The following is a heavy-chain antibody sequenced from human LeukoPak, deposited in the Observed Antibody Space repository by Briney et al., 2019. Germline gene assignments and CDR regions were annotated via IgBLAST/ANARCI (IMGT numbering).Heavy chain of an antibody. CDR1: GYSFTSYW. V-gene: IGHV5-51*01. Sequence: GESLKISCNGSGYSFTSYWIGWVRHMPGEGLEWMVISYPGDSDPRYSPSFQGPVTIFHSKSNSPAYLPWSNLKASDTAVVYLWRHVGDPIAGAGIGFDYWGQGTLVTVSS. CDR2: SYPGDSDP. CDR3: WRHVGDPIAGAGIGFDY. D-gene: IGHD6-19*01. J-gene: IGHJ4*02.